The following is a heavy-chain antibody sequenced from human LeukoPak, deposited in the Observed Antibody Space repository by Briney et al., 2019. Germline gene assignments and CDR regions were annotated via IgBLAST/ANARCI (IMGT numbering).Heavy chain of an antibody. CDR3: ARAVVSDYDFWSGNQTTLDY. CDR1: GYTFTSFD. D-gene: IGHD3-3*01. Sequence: GASVKVSCKASGYTFTSFDINWVRQATGQGLEWMGGIIPIFGTANYAQKFQGRVTITTDESTSTAYMELSSLRSEDTAVYYCARAVVSDYDFWSGNQTTLDYWGQGTLVTVSS. V-gene: IGHV1-69*05. CDR2: IIPIFGTA. J-gene: IGHJ4*02.